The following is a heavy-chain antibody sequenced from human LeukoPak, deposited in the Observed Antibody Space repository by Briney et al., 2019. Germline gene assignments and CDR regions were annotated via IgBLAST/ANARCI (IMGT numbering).Heavy chain of an antibody. V-gene: IGHV1-18*04. CDR3: AATGDDAFDI. Sequence: GASVNVSCKASGYTFNSYGISWVRQAPGQGLEWMGWISTYNGNTNYAQKLQDRVTMSTDTYTSTVYMELRSLRSDDTAVYYCAATGDDAFDIWGQGTMVAVSS. CDR1: GYTFNSYG. D-gene: IGHD4-17*01. J-gene: IGHJ3*02. CDR2: ISTYNGNT.